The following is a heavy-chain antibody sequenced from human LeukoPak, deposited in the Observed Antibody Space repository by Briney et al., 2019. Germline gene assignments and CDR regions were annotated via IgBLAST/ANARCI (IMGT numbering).Heavy chain of an antibody. D-gene: IGHD2-2*01. J-gene: IGHJ6*03. Sequence: SVKVSCKASGGTFSSYAISWVRQAPGQGLEWMGRIIPIFGTANYAQKFQGRVTITADESTSTAYMELSSLRSEDTAVYYCARGPTKYRLYYYYMDVWGKGTTVTVSS. CDR2: IIPIFGTA. CDR1: GGTFSSYA. V-gene: IGHV1-69*15. CDR3: ARGPTKYRLYYYYMDV.